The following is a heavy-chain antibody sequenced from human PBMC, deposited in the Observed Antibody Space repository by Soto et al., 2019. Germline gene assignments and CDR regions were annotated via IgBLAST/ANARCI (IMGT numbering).Heavy chain of an antibody. V-gene: IGHV1-18*01. D-gene: IGHD6-6*01. CDR3: SRVEYVTSSPIG. J-gene: IGHJ4*02. Sequence: PAKLTCEACGERNTICVISWVRQATGQGLEWMGWISAYNGNTNYAQKLQGRVTMTTDTSTSTAYMELRSLRSDDTAMYYCSRVEYVTSSPIGWGQGTLVTVS. CDR2: ISAYNGNT. CDR1: GERNTICV.